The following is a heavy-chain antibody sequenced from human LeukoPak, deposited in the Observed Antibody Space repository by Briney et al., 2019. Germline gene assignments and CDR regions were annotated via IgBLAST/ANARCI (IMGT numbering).Heavy chain of an antibody. D-gene: IGHD6-13*01. CDR1: GFTFSSYW. V-gene: IGHV3-7*03. J-gene: IGHJ4*02. Sequence: PGGSLRLSCAASGFTFSSYWMSWVRQAPGKGLEWVANIKQDGSEKYYVDSVKGRFTISRDNSKNTLYLQMNSLRAEDTAVYYCAKESGGAAAGTLGYFDYWGQGTLVTVSS. CDR3: AKESGGAAAGTLGYFDY. CDR2: IKQDGSEK.